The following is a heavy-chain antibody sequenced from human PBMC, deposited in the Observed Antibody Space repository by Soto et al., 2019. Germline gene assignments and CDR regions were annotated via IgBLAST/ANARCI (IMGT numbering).Heavy chain of an antibody. V-gene: IGHV1-69*13. CDR2: IIPIFGTA. Sequence: SVKVSCKASGGTFSSYAISWVRLARGQALVWMGGIIPIFGTANYAQKFQGRVTITADESTSTAYMELSSLRSEDTAVYYCATGNPYYYDSSGYISPYYGMDVWGQGTTVTVSS. D-gene: IGHD3-22*01. J-gene: IGHJ6*02. CDR1: GGTFSSYA. CDR3: ATGNPYYYDSSGYISPYYGMDV.